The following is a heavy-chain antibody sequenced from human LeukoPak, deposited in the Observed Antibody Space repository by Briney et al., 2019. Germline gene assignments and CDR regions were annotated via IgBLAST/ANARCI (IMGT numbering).Heavy chain of an antibody. D-gene: IGHD3-22*01. CDR1: GDSITGYY. V-gene: IGHV4-4*07. Sequence: SETLSLTCNVSGDSITGYYWSWMRQPAGKGLEWIGRIYTSGSTNYNPTLKSRVTMSVDTSKNQFSLKLSSVTAADTAVYYCARGLYDRSGYYFDNWGQGTLVTVS. CDR2: IYTSGST. J-gene: IGHJ4*02. CDR3: ARGLYDRSGYYFDN.